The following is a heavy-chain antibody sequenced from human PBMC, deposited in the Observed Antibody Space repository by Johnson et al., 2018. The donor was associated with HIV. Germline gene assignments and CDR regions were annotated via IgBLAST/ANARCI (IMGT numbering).Heavy chain of an antibody. V-gene: IGHV3-30*18. J-gene: IGHJ3*02. CDR1: GFTFSNAW. CDR2: ISYDGSNK. CDR3: AKDTPYYDSSGSAFDI. D-gene: IGHD3-22*01. Sequence: QVQLVESGGGLVKPGGSLRLSCVASGFTFSNAWMSWVRQAPGKGLEWVAVISYDGSNKYYADSVKGRFTISRDNSKNTLYLQMNSLRAEDTALYYCAKDTPYYDSSGSAFDIWGQGTMVTVSS.